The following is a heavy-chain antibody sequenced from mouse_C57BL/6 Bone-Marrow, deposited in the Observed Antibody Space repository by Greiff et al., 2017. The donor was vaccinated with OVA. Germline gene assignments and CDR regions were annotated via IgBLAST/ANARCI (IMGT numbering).Heavy chain of an antibody. CDR3: ARWGDLDRAY. CDR2: IYPGSGNT. CDR1: GYSFTSYY. V-gene: IGHV1-66*01. J-gene: IGHJ3*01. Sequence: VQGVESGPELVKPGASVKISCKASGYSFTSYYIHWVKQRPGQGLEWIGWIYPGSGNTKYNEKFKGKATLTADTSSSTAYMQLSSLTSEDSAVYYCARWGDLDRAYWGQGTLVTVSA.